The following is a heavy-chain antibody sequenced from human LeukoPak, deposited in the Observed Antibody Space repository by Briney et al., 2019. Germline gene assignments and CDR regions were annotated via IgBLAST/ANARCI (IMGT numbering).Heavy chain of an antibody. V-gene: IGHV4-59*08. J-gene: IGHJ4*02. CDR3: ARWLDTAAPFDY. CDR2: IYYSGST. Sequence: GYIYYSGSTNYNPSLKSRVTISVDTSKNQFSLKLSSVTAADTAVYYCARWLDTAAPFDYWGQGTLVTVSS. D-gene: IGHD5-18*01.